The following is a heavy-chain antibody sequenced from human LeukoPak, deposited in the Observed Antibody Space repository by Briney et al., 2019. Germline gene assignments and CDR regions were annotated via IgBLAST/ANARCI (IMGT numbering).Heavy chain of an antibody. Sequence: SGGSLRLSCAASGFTVSSNYMSWVRQAPGKGLEWVSVIYSGGSTYYADSVKGRFTISRDNSKNTLYLQMNSLRAEDTAVYYCARDQSGSWSMDVWGQGTTVTVSS. CDR2: IYSGGST. V-gene: IGHV3-53*01. D-gene: IGHD5-12*01. CDR1: GFTVSSNY. CDR3: ARDQSGSWSMDV. J-gene: IGHJ6*02.